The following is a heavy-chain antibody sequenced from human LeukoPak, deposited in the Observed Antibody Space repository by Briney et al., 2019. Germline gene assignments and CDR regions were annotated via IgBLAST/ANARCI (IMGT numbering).Heavy chain of an antibody. CDR1: GGTFSSYA. Sequence: SVKVSCKPSGGTFSSYAISWVRQAPGQGLEWMGGIIPIFGTANYAQKFQGRVTITADESTSTAYMELSSLRSEDTAVYYCATLTTEYYYYYGMDVWGQGTTVTVSS. D-gene: IGHD4-11*01. V-gene: IGHV1-69*01. CDR2: IIPIFGTA. J-gene: IGHJ6*02. CDR3: ATLTTEYYYYYGMDV.